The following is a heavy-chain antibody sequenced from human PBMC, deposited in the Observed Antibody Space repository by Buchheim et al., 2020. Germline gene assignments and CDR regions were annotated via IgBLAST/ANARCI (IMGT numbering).Heavy chain of an antibody. V-gene: IGHV4-4*02. Sequence: QVQLQESGPGLVKPSGTLSLTCDVSGGSISSNYWWSWVRQPPGMGLEWIGEIYHSGSTNYNPSLKSRVTLSVDKSKNQFSLKLTSVTAADTAVYYCARIPYYYYYGLDVWGQGTT. CDR3: ARIPYYYYYGLDV. D-gene: IGHD2-21*01. CDR2: IYHSGST. CDR1: GGSISSNYW. J-gene: IGHJ6*02.